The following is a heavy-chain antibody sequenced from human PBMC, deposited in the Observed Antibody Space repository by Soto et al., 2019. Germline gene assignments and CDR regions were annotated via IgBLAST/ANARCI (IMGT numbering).Heavy chain of an antibody. V-gene: IGHV4-30-2*01. J-gene: IGHJ4*02. CDR1: GGSISSGGYS. CDR2: MYHSGST. D-gene: IGHD2-2*01. Sequence: QLQLQESGSGLVKPSQTLSLTCAVSGGSISSGGYSWSWIRQPPGKGLEWIGYMYHSGSTYYNTSLKSRVTISIDRSKNQFSLKLSSVTAADPAVYYCARVPDYWGQGILVTVSS. CDR3: ARVPDY.